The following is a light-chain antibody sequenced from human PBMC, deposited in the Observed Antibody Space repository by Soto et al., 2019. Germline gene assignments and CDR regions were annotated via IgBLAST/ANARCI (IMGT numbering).Light chain of an antibody. Sequence: EIVMTQSPVTLSVSPGERVTLSCRASHDVYSKLAWYQQKAGQAPRLLIYAASTRATGLPARFSGSGSGTNYPLTISSLNSEDFAKNHCQHYANWPPTFGVATKVEIK. CDR2: AAS. CDR1: HDVYSK. CDR3: QHYANWPPT. V-gene: IGKV3-15*01. J-gene: IGKJ4*01.